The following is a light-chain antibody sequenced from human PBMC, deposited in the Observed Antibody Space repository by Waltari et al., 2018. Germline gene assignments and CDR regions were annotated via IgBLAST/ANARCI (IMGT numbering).Light chain of an antibody. Sequence: GVLTQSPLSLAVTLGQPASISCKCSQSLLYSNGNVYLDWYLQRPGQSPRRLIYQVSKRDSGVPDRFSGSGSDTDFTLRISRVEADDVGTYYCLQVPFTFGPGTKMEVK. J-gene: IGKJ3*01. V-gene: IGKV2-30*01. CDR2: QVS. CDR3: LQVPFT. CDR1: QSLLYSNGNVY.